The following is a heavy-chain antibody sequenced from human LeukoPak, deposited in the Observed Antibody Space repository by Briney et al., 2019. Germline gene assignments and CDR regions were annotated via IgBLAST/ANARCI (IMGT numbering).Heavy chain of an antibody. V-gene: IGHV3-23*01. CDR2: ISGSGGST. CDR3: AKGVAPDSGSYFWFS. Sequence: PGGSLRLSCAASGFTFSSYAMSWVRQAPGKGREWVSAISGSGGSTYYADSVKGRFTISRDNSKNTLYLQMNSLRAEDTAVYYCAKGVAPDSGSYFWFSWGQGTLVTVSS. D-gene: IGHD1-26*01. J-gene: IGHJ5*02. CDR1: GFTFSSYA.